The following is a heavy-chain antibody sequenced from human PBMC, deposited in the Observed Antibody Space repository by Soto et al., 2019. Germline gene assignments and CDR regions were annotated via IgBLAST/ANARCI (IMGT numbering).Heavy chain of an antibody. CDR2: IYHTGST. V-gene: IGHV4-4*02. J-gene: IGHJ4*02. CDR3: AALLTAALNFDY. Sequence: QVQLQESGPRLVKPSGTLSLTCDVSGVSISTNKWWSWVRQPPGKGLEWIGEIYHTGSTNYNPSLESRVTISLDRSKNQFSLNLNSVTAADTAVYYCAALLTAALNFDYWGQGIQVPVSS. CDR1: GVSISTNKW. D-gene: IGHD2-2*01.